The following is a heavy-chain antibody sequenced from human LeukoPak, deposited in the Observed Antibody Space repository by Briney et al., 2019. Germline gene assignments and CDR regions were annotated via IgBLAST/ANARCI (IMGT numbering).Heavy chain of an antibody. CDR1: GGSTSSSSYY. V-gene: IGHV4-39*01. D-gene: IGHD2-21*02. CDR2: IYYNGNT. Sequence: SETLSLTCTVSGGSTSSSSYYSDWIRQPPGKGLEWIVSIYYNGNTFYNPSLQSRVTISADTSKNHFSLKLSSVTAADTAVYYCARQIKATASLDYWGQGALVTVSS. J-gene: IGHJ4*02. CDR3: ARQIKATASLDY.